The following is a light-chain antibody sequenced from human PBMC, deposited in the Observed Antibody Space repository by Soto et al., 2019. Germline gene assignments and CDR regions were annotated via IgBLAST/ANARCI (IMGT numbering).Light chain of an antibody. CDR1: QDVDSY. V-gene: IGKV3-11*01. J-gene: IGKJ3*01. Sequence: EILLTQSPATLSLSPGERATLSCRASQDVDSYLAWYQQTPGQAPRLLIYDASNRAPGIPARFSGSGSGPEFTLTISSLAPEDFAVYYCQQRNTWPFTFGPGTKVDIK. CDR2: DAS. CDR3: QQRNTWPFT.